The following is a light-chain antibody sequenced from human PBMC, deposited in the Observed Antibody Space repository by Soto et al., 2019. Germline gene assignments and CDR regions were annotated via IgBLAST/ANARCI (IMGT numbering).Light chain of an antibody. V-gene: IGLV2-8*01. J-gene: IGLJ1*01. CDR3: SSYAGSNLYV. Sequence: QSVLTQPPSASGSPGQSVTISCTGTSSNVGGYNYVSWYQQHPGKAPKLMIYDVIKRPSGVPDRFSGSKSGNTASLTVSGLQAEDEADYYCSSYAGSNLYVFGTETKLSVL. CDR1: SSNVGGYNY. CDR2: DVI.